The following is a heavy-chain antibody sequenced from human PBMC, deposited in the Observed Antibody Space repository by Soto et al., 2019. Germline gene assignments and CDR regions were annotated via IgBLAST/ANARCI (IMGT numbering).Heavy chain of an antibody. V-gene: IGHV3-23*01. CDR1: GFTFSSYA. CDR2: ISGSGGST. J-gene: IGHJ4*02. Sequence: EVQLLESGGGLVQPGGSLRLSCAASGFTFSSYAMSWVRQAPGKGLEWVSAISGSGGSTHYADSVKGRFTISRDNSKNTLYLQMNSLRAEDTAVYYCAKDRSYGYGSGSEFDYWGQGTLVTVSS. CDR3: AKDRSYGYGSGSEFDY. D-gene: IGHD3-10*01.